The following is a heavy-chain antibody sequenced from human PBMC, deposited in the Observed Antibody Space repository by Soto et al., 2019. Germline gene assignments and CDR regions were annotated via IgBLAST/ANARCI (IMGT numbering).Heavy chain of an antibody. CDR3: ARRISATVVTPFFL. J-gene: IGHJ4*02. Sequence: QLQLQESGPGLVKPSETLSLTCTVSGGSISSSSYYWGWIRQPPGKGLEWIGSIYYSGSTYYNPSLKSRVTISVDTSKNQFSLKLSSVTAADTAVYYCARRISATVVTPFFLWGQGTLVTVSS. D-gene: IGHD4-17*01. V-gene: IGHV4-39*01. CDR1: GGSISSSSYY. CDR2: IYYSGST.